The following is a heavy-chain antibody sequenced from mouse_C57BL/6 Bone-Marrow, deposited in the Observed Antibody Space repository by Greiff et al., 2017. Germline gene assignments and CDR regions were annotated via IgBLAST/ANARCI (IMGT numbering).Heavy chain of an antibody. Sequence: EVQLQQSGAELVKPGASVKLSCTASGFNIKDYYIHWVKQRTEQGLEWIGRIYPEDGETKYAPKFQDKATITADTSSNTAYLQLRSLTSEDTAVYYCTRALIYYGTNYWGQGTTLTVSS. D-gene: IGHD1-1*01. V-gene: IGHV14-2*01. CDR3: TRALIYYGTNY. J-gene: IGHJ2*01. CDR1: GFNIKDYY. CDR2: IYPEDGET.